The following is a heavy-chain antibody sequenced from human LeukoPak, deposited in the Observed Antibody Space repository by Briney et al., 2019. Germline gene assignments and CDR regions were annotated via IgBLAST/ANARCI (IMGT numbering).Heavy chain of an antibody. CDR1: GFTFSSYW. V-gene: IGHV3-7*01. CDR2: IKQDGSEK. CDR3: ARDGWATSDY. Sequence: GSLRLSCAAYGFTFSSYWMSWVRQAPGKGLEWVANIKQDGSEKYYVDSVKGRFTISRDNAKNSLYLQMNSLRAEDTAVYYCARDGWATSDYWGQGTLVTVFS. D-gene: IGHD3-10*01. J-gene: IGHJ4*02.